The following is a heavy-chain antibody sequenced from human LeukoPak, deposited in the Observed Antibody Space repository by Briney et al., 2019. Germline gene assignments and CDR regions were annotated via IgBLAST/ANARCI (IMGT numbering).Heavy chain of an antibody. D-gene: IGHD6-19*01. CDR3: AKGSGDSSAWFQLFDY. V-gene: IGHV3-23*01. J-gene: IGHJ4*02. CDR2: ISGSGGNT. CDR1: GYSFTSYW. Sequence: GESLKISCKGSGYSFTSYWIGWVRQAPGKGLEWVSTISGSGGNTYYADSVKGRFTISRDNSKNTLYLQMNSLRAEDTAVYYCAKGSGDSSAWFQLFDYWGQGTLVTVSS.